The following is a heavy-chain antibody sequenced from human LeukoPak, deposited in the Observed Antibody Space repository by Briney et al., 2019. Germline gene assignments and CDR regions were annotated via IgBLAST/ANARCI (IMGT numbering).Heavy chain of an antibody. CDR3: AKCPYSYNYDFWSGSNYYMDV. Sequence: GGSLRLSCAASGFTFSSYAMSWVRQAPGKGLEWVSAISGSGGSTYYADSVKGRFTISRDNSKNTLYLQMNSLRAEDTAVYYCAKCPYSYNYDFWSGSNYYMDVWGKGTTVTVSS. V-gene: IGHV3-23*01. CDR2: ISGSGGST. D-gene: IGHD3-3*01. J-gene: IGHJ6*03. CDR1: GFTFSSYA.